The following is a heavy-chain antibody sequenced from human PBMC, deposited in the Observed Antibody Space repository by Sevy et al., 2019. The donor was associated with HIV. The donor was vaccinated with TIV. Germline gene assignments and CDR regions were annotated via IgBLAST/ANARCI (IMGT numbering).Heavy chain of an antibody. Sequence: GGSLRLSCAASGFTFNINGMHWVRQAPGKGLEWVAVIWYDASKKYHADTVKGRFIISRDNSKNTLYLQMNSLRAEDSAVYYCAKDDAEYSSAWTFPDYWGQGTLVTVSS. J-gene: IGHJ4*02. CDR3: AKDDAEYSSAWTFPDY. CDR1: GFTFNING. V-gene: IGHV3-33*06. D-gene: IGHD6-19*01. CDR2: IWYDASKK.